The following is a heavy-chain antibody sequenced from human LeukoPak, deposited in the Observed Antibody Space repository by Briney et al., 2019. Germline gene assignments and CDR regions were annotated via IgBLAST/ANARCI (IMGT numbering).Heavy chain of an antibody. CDR1: GFTFSSYG. J-gene: IGHJ5*02. CDR3: AKEYCSSTSCYNWFDP. CDR2: IRYDGSNK. D-gene: IGHD2-2*01. V-gene: IGHV3-30*02. Sequence: GGSLRLSCAASGFTFSSYGMHWVRQAPGKGLEWVAFIRYDGSNKYYADSVKGRFTISRDNSKNTLYLQMNSLRAEDTAVYYCAKEYCSSTSCYNWFDPWGQGTPVTVSS.